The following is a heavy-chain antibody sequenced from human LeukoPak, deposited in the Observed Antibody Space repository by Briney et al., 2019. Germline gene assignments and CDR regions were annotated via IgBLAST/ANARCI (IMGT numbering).Heavy chain of an antibody. CDR3: ARDLYPITIFGEAVPQGVDY. CDR2: INPSGGST. CDR1: GYTFTSYY. Sequence: ASVKVSCKASGYTFTSYYIHWVRQAPGQGLEWMGIINPSGGSTSYAQKFQGRVTMTTDTSTSTAYMELRSLRSDDTAVYYCARDLYPITIFGEAVPQGVDYWGQGTLVTVSS. J-gene: IGHJ4*02. V-gene: IGHV1-46*01. D-gene: IGHD3-3*01.